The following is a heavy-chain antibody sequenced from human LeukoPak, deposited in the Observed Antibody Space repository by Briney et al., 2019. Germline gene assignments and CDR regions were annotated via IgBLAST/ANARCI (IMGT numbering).Heavy chain of an antibody. V-gene: IGHV3-23*01. J-gene: IGHJ4*02. Sequence: GRCLRPSCAASAFTFNSTTMTSVSQDPRNWTEWVSGIRGSGGNTYYADSVKGRFTISRDNSKNTLYLQMNSLRAEDTAVYSCAKDRMLLGVVPTTTDYWGQGTLVTVSS. CDR1: AFTFNSTT. CDR2: IRGSGGNT. D-gene: IGHD3-10*01. CDR3: AKDRMLLGVVPTTTDY.